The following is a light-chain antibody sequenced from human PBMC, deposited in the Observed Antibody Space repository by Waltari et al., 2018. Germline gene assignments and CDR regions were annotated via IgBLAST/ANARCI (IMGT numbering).Light chain of an antibody. CDR2: WVS. V-gene: IGKV4-1*01. J-gene: IGKJ2*01. CDR3: QQYYSIPYT. Sequence: DIVMTQSPDSLAVSLGERATINCKSSQSVLYSSNNKNYLAWYQQKPGQPPKLPIYWVSTRESGVPDRFSGSGSGTDFTLTISSLQAEDVAVYYCQQYYSIPYTFGQGTKLEIK. CDR1: QSVLYSSNNKNY.